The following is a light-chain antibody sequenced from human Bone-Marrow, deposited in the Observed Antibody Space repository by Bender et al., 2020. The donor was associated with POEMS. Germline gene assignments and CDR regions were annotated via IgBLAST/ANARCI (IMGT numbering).Light chain of an antibody. CDR1: SSDVGSFNP. CDR3: CSYAGRSTWV. V-gene: IGLV2-23*01. Sequence: QSALTQPASVSGSPGQSITISCTGTSSDVGSFNPVSWYKHHPGKAPKLMIYEGSKRSSGVSNRFSGSKSGNTASLTISGLQAEDEADYYCCSYAGRSTWVFGGGTKVTVL. J-gene: IGLJ3*02. CDR2: EGS.